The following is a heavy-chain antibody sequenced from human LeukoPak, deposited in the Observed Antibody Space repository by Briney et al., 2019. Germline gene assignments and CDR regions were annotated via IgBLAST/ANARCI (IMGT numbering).Heavy chain of an antibody. CDR2: IIPIFGTA. D-gene: IGHD6-13*01. V-gene: IGHV1-69*05. CDR1: GGTFSSYA. J-gene: IGHJ4*02. CDR3: ARGGRNLQQLAIIDY. Sequence: ASVKASCKASGGTFSSYAISWVRQAPGQGLEWMGGIIPIFGTANYAQKFQGRVTITTDESTSTAYMELSSLRSEDTAVYYCARGGRNLQQLAIIDYWGQGTLVTVSS.